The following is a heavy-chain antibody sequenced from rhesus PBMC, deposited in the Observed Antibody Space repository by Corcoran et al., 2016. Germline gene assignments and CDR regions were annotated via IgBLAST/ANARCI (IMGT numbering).Heavy chain of an antibody. CDR2: LYGSSGSN. V-gene: IGHV4-76*01. CDR3: AREWGNGNYGLDS. D-gene: IGHD1-14*01. Sequence: QVQLQESGPGVVKPSETLSLTCAVSGGSISSGYDWSWIRQPPGKGPEWIGYLYGSSGSNNYNPSLKIRVTISKDASKNQFSLKLSSVTAADTAVYYCAREWGNGNYGLDSWGQGVVVTVSS. J-gene: IGHJ6*01. CDR1: GGSISSGYD.